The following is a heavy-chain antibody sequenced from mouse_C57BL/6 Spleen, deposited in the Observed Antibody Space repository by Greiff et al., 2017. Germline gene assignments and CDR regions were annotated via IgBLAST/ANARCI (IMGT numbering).Heavy chain of an antibody. CDR2: IDPEDGDT. V-gene: IGHV14-1*01. CDR3: TTRGGSSFDY. D-gene: IGHD1-1*01. Sequence: VQLQQSGAELVRPGASVKLSCTASGFNIKDYYMHWVKQRPEQGLEWIGRIDPEDGDTEYAPKFQGKATMTEDTSSTTAYLQLSSLTSEDTAVYYCTTRGGSSFDYWGQGTTLTVSS. J-gene: IGHJ2*01. CDR1: GFNIKDYY.